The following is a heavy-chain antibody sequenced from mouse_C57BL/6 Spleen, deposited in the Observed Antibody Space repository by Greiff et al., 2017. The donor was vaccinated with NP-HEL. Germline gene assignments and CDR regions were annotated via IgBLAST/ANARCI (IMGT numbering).Heavy chain of an antibody. CDR2: INPNNGGT. J-gene: IGHJ4*01. CDR3: AREKRNYDYDVYYAMDY. CDR1: GYTFTDYN. V-gene: IGHV1-22*01. D-gene: IGHD2-4*01. Sequence: VQLQQSGPELVKPGASVKMSCKASGYTFTDYNMHWVKQSHGKSLEWIGYINPNNGGTSYNQKFKGKATLTVNKSSSTAYMELRSLTSEDSAVYYCAREKRNYDYDVYYAMDYWGQGTSVTVSS.